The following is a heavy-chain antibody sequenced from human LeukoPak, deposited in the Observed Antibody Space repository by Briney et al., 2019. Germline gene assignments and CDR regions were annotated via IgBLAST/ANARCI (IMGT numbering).Heavy chain of an antibody. J-gene: IGHJ4*02. D-gene: IGHD3-22*01. Sequence: PSETLSLTCTVSSASISSGGYYWSWIRQHPGKGLEWIGYIYSSGSTYYNPSLKSRVTISVDTSKNRFSLKLSSGIAADTAVYYCARGMGSSGYYVYWGQGTLVTVSS. CDR3: ARGMGSSGYYVY. V-gene: IGHV4-31*03. CDR1: SASISSGGYY. CDR2: IYSSGST.